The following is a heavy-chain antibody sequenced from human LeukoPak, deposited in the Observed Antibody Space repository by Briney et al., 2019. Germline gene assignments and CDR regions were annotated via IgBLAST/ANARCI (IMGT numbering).Heavy chain of an antibody. D-gene: IGHD3-3*01. CDR1: GYTFTNYY. Sequence: GASVKVSCKASGYTFTNYYMNWVRQAPGQGLEWMGIINPSGGSTTYARKFQGRVTMTRDMSTTTVYMQLTSLRSEDTAVYYCARAPQKLITVSGEVIRPSRHDAFDIWGQGTMVTVSS. CDR2: INPSGGST. CDR3: ARAPQKLITVSGEVIRPSRHDAFDI. V-gene: IGHV1-46*01. J-gene: IGHJ3*02.